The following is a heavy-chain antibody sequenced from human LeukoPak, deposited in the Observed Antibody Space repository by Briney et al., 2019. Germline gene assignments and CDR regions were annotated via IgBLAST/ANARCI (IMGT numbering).Heavy chain of an antibody. Sequence: SETLSLTCTVSGGSISSSSYYWGWIRQPPGKGLEWIGSIYYSGGTYYNPSLKSRVTISVDTSKNQFSLKLSSVTAADTAVYYCARERYSYGLGYWGQGTLVTVSS. V-gene: IGHV4-39*02. CDR3: ARERYSYGLGY. D-gene: IGHD5-18*01. J-gene: IGHJ4*02. CDR1: GGSISSSSYY. CDR2: IYYSGGT.